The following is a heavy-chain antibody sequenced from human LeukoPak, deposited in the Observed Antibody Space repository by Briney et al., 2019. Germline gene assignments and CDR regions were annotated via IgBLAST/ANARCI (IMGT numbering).Heavy chain of an antibody. CDR2: ISSYGGST. CDR1: GFTFSKYA. J-gene: IGHJ4*02. V-gene: IGHV3-64D*06. D-gene: IGHD3-22*01. Sequence: GGSLRLSCSASGFTFSKYAMHWVRQAPGKGLEYVSGISSYGGSTDYVDSAKGRFTISRDNSKNTLYLQMSSLRAEDTAVYYCVRPFTTWGPGTLVTVSS. CDR3: VRPFTT.